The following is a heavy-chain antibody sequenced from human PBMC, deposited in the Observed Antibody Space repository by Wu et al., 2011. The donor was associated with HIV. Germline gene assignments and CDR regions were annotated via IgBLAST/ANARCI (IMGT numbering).Heavy chain of an antibody. CDR2: INPNSSGT. V-gene: IGHV1-2*02. D-gene: IGHD4-17*01. Sequence: QVQLVQSGAEVRKPGASVKVSCKASGYTFTGYYMHWVRQAPGQGLEWMGWINPNSSGTIYAQKFQGRVTMTRDTSISTAYMELSRLRSDDTAVYYCARDPDYGDYQNFDYWGQGTLVTVSS. CDR1: GYTFTGYY. CDR3: ARDPDYGDYQNFDY. J-gene: IGHJ4*02.